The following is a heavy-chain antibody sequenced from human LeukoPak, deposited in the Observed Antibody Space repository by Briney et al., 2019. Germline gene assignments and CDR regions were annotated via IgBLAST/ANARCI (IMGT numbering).Heavy chain of an antibody. V-gene: IGHV4-4*07. CDR3: ARDSGSGWYVGYYFDY. Sequence: SETLSLTCTVSGGSISSYYWSWIRQPAGKGLEWIGRIYTSGSTNYNPSLKSRVTISVDTSKNQFSLKLSSVTAADTAVYYCARDSGSGWYVGYYFDYWGQGTLVTVSS. J-gene: IGHJ4*02. D-gene: IGHD6-19*01. CDR1: GGSISSYY. CDR2: IYTSGST.